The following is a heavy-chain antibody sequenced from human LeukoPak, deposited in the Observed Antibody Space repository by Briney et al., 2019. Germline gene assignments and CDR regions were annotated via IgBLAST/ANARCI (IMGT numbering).Heavy chain of an antibody. J-gene: IGHJ4*02. D-gene: IGHD6-19*01. CDR3: AREGIAVTGTVY. CDR2: INPNSGGT. V-gene: IGHV1-2*02. Sequence: GASVKVSCKASGYTFTGYYMHWVRQAPGQGLEWMGWINPNSGGTNHAQKFQGRVTMTRDTSISTAYMELSRLRSDDTAVYYCAREGIAVTGTVYWGQGTQVTVSS. CDR1: GYTFTGYY.